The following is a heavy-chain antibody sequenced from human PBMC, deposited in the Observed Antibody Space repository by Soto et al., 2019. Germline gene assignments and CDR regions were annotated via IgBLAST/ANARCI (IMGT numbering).Heavy chain of an antibody. CDR2: ISYDGVNK. Sequence: QVQLVESGGGVVQPGRSLRLSCAASGFTFSTYGMHWVRQAPGKGLEWVAVISYDGVNKYYADSVKGLFTISRDNSKNTLYLQMNSLRAEDTAVYYCAKSVYNWNDGFCDYWGQGTLVTVSS. CDR3: AKSVYNWNDGFCDY. D-gene: IGHD1-1*01. J-gene: IGHJ4*02. CDR1: GFTFSTYG. V-gene: IGHV3-30*18.